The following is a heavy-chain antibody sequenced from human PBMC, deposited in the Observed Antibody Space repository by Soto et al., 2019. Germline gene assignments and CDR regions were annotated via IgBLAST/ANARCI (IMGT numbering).Heavy chain of an antibody. CDR1: GFTFSSYG. Sequence: SLRLSCAASGFTFSSYGMHWVRQAPGKGLEWVAVISYDGSNKYYADSVKGRFTISRDNSKNTLYLQMNSLRAEDTAVYYCAKDSSSRWYLSDYWGQGTLVTVSS. D-gene: IGHD6-13*01. V-gene: IGHV3-30*18. CDR2: ISYDGSNK. CDR3: AKDSSSRWYLSDY. J-gene: IGHJ4*02.